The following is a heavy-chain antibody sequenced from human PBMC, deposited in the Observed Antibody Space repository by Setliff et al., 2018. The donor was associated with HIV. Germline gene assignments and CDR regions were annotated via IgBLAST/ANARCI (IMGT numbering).Heavy chain of an antibody. J-gene: IGHJ4*02. CDR2: ISYDGSNK. CDR1: GFTFSSYG. V-gene: IGHV3-30*18. CDR3: AKEFEDLSGAY. D-gene: IGHD3-10*01. Sequence: PGESLRLSCAASGFTFSSYGMHWVRQAPGKGLEWVAVISYDGSNKYYADSVKGRFTISRDNSKNTLYLQMNSLRAEDTATYYCAKEFEDLSGAYWGQGTLVTVSS.